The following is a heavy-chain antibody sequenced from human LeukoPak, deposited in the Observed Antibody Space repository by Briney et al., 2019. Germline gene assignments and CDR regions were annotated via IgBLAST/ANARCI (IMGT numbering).Heavy chain of an antibody. J-gene: IGHJ6*03. CDR2: IKQDGSEK. D-gene: IGHD3-3*01. V-gene: IGHV3-7*03. Sequence: PGGSLRLSCAASGFSFSSYWMSWVRQAPGKGLEWVANIKQDGSEKYYVDSVKGRFTISRDNAKNSLYLQMNSLRAEDTALYYCARGGLTIFGVVNYMDVWGKGTTVTVSS. CDR3: ARGGLTIFGVVNYMDV. CDR1: GFSFSSYW.